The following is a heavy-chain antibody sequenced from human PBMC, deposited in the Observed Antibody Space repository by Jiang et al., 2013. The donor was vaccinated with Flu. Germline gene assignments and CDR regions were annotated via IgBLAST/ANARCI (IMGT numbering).Heavy chain of an antibody. CDR3: ATAGTDMY. D-gene: IGHD3-10*01. V-gene: IGHV3-7*03. Sequence: QLLESGGGLVQPGGSLRLSCAASGFTFSNYWMSWVRQAPGKGLVWVANINQDGTESYYVDSVKGRFTISRDNAHNSLYLQLNRLRVGDTAVYFCATAGTDMYWGQGTLVTVSS. CDR1: GFTFSNYW. CDR2: INQDGTES. J-gene: IGHJ4*02.